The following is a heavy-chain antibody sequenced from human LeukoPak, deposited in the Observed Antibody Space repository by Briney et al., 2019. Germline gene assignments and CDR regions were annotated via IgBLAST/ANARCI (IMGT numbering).Heavy chain of an antibody. V-gene: IGHV3-23*01. CDR3: AREQWFVNSYYFDY. J-gene: IGHJ4*02. CDR2: ISAGSTSS. D-gene: IGHD3-10*01. CDR1: GFTLSDYA. Sequence: GGSLRLSCVASGFTLSDYAVSWVRQAPGKGLESVSAISAGSTSSYYADTVNGRFTISRDNSKNTLYLQMKSLRAEDTAVYFCAREQWFVNSYYFDYWGQGSLVTVSS.